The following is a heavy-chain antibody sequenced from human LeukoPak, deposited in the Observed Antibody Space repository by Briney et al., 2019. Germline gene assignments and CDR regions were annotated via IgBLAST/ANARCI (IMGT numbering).Heavy chain of an antibody. V-gene: IGHV4-4*07. CDR3: ARENRAVAGTFDY. CDR2: IYTGGST. J-gene: IGHJ4*02. D-gene: IGHD6-19*01. Sequence: SETLSLTCIVSGDSISGYYWSWIRQPAGKGLEWIGRIYTGGSTNYNPSLKSRVTMSVDTSKNQFSLKLSSVTAADTAVYYCARENRAVAGTFDYWGQGTLVTVSS. CDR1: GDSISGYY.